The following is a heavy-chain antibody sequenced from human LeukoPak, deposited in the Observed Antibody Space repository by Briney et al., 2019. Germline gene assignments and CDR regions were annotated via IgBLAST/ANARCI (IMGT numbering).Heavy chain of an antibody. CDR2: ISAYNGNT. D-gene: IGHD2-2*01. CDR1: GYTFTSYG. Sequence: ASVTVSCKASGYTFTSYGISWVRQAPGQGLEWMGWISAYNGNTNYAQKLQGRVTMTTDTSTSTAYMELRSLRSDDTAVYYCAREDRYCSSTSCLRLLYYYYGMDVWGQGTTVTVSS. J-gene: IGHJ6*02. CDR3: AREDRYCSSTSCLRLLYYYYGMDV. V-gene: IGHV1-18*01.